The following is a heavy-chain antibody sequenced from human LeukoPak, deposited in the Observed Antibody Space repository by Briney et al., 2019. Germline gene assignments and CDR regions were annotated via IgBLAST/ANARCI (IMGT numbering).Heavy chain of an antibody. Sequence: GGSLRLSCAAFGFTFSSHAMNWVRQAPGKGLEWVSIISGSGISTYYADSVKGRFTISRDNSKNTLYLQMNSLRAEDTAVYYCAKDQNGYNKPADYWGQGTLVTVSS. D-gene: IGHD5-24*01. CDR2: ISGSGIST. CDR3: AKDQNGYNKPADY. J-gene: IGHJ4*02. CDR1: GFTFSSHA. V-gene: IGHV3-23*01.